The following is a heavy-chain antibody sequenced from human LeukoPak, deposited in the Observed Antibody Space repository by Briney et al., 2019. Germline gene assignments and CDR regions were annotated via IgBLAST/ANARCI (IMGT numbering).Heavy chain of an antibody. Sequence: PSETLSLTCAVSGGSISSNSYYWGWIRQPPGKGLEWIGEINHSGSTNYNPSLKSRVTISVDTSKNHFSLNLSSVTAADTAVYYCARLPTGYPNWFDPWGQGTLVTVSS. CDR3: ARLPTGYPNWFDP. CDR2: INHSGST. J-gene: IGHJ5*02. V-gene: IGHV4-39*02. D-gene: IGHD4-17*01. CDR1: GGSISSNSYY.